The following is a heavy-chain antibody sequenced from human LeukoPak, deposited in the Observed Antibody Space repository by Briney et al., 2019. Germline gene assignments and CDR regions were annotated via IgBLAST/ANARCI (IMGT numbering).Heavy chain of an antibody. J-gene: IGHJ4*02. CDR1: GYTFTSYY. V-gene: IGHV1-46*01. D-gene: IGHD4-17*01. Sequence: GASVKVSCKASGYTFTSYYMHRVRQAPGQGLEWMGIINPSGGSTSYAQKFQGRVTMTRDTSTSTVYMELSSLRSEDTAVYYCARGPTTVTTGLRYFDYWGQGTLVTVSS. CDR3: ARGPTTVTTGLRYFDY. CDR2: INPSGGST.